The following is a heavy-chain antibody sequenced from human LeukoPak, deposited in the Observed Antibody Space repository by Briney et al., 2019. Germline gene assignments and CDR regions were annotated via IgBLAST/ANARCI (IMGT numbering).Heavy chain of an antibody. V-gene: IGHV4-59*08. CDR3: ARHIREEALLWFGEGNWFDP. CDR1: GGSISSYY. D-gene: IGHD3-10*01. Sequence: SETLSLTCTVSGGSISSYYWSWIRQPPGKGLEWIGYIYYSGSTSYNPSLKSRVTISVDTSKNQFSLKLSSVTAADTAVYYCARHIREEALLWFGEGNWFDPWGQGTLVTVSS. J-gene: IGHJ5*02. CDR2: IYYSGST.